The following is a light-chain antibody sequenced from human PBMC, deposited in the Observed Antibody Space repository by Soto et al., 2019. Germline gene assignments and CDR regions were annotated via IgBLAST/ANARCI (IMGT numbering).Light chain of an antibody. CDR2: EAS. J-gene: IGKJ2*01. CDR3: QQRTNWPPYT. Sequence: EIVLTQSPATLSLSPGERATLSCRASQSINTYLAWYQQRPGQVPRLLIYEASNRATGIPGRFSGSGSGTNFNLTISSLEFEDSAVYYCQQRTNWPPYTFGQGTKLEIK. CDR1: QSINTY. V-gene: IGKV3-11*01.